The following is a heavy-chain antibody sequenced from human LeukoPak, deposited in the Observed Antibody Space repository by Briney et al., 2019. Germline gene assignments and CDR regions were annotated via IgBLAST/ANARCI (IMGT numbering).Heavy chain of an antibody. CDR1: GGSISSGGYS. CDR3: ATNTAMANDAFDI. Sequence: SETLSLTCAVSGGSISSGGYSWSWIRQPPGKGLEWIGYIYHSGSTYYNPSLKSRVTISVDRSKNQFSLKLSSVTAADTAVYYCATNTAMANDAFDIWGQGTMVPSLQ. D-gene: IGHD5-18*01. J-gene: IGHJ3*02. V-gene: IGHV4-30-2*01. CDR2: IYHSGST.